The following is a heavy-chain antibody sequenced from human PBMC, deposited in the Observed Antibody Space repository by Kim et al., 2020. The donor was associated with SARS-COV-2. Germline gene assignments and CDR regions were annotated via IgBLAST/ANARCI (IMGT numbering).Heavy chain of an antibody. J-gene: IGHJ6*02. D-gene: IGHD2-15*01. Sequence: SVKVSCKASGGTFSSYAISWVRQAPGQGLEWMGGIIPIFGTANYAQKFQGRVTITADESTSTAYMELSSLRSEDTAVYYCARVYCSGGSCYYYYYGMDVWGQGTTVTVSS. CDR2: IIPIFGTA. V-gene: IGHV1-69*13. CDR1: GGTFSSYA. CDR3: ARVYCSGGSCYYYYYGMDV.